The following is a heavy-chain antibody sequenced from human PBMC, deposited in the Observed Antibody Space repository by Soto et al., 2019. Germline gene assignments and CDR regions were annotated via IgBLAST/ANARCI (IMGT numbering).Heavy chain of an antibody. J-gene: IGHJ4*02. CDR2: ISSATTTI. D-gene: IGHD6-13*01. CDR3: ARGRAAAGPTHVY. CDR1: GFTFSSYS. Sequence: VGSLRLSCAASGFTFSSYSMNWVRQAPGKGLEWVSYISSATTTIYYADSVKGRFTISRDNAKNSLYLQMNSLRADDTAVYYCARGRAAAGPTHVYWGQGTLVTVPS. V-gene: IGHV3-48*01.